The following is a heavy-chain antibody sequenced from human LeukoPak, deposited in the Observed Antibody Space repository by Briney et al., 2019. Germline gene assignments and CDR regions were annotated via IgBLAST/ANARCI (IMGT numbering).Heavy chain of an antibody. D-gene: IGHD6-13*01. Sequence: GASVTVSCKASVYTFTDYFIHWVRQAPGPGLEWMGWINPNSGATNYAQNFQGRVTMTRDTSITTAYMDLSSLRSDDTAVYYCVRDPIHNSSPSAPGTDGFDPWGQGTLVTVSS. V-gene: IGHV1-2*02. J-gene: IGHJ5*02. CDR1: VYTFTDYF. CDR2: INPNSGAT. CDR3: VRDPIHNSSPSAPGTDGFDP.